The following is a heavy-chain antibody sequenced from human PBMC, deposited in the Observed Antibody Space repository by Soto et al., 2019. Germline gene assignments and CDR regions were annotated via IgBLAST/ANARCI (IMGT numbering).Heavy chain of an antibody. D-gene: IGHD3-22*01. V-gene: IGHV1-24*01. Sequence: GASVKVSCKVSGYTLTELSMHCVRQAPGKGLEWMGGFDPEDGETIYAQKFQGRVTMTEDTSTDTAYMELSSLRSEDTAVYYCATSRGDSSGYYLVDFDYWGQGTLVTVSS. CDR3: ATSRGDSSGYYLVDFDY. CDR1: GYTLTELS. CDR2: FDPEDGET. J-gene: IGHJ4*02.